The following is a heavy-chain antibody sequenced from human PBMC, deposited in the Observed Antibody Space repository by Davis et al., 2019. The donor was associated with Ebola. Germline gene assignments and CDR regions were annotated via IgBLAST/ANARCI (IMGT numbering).Heavy chain of an antibody. J-gene: IGHJ4*02. CDR2: IKSKTDGGTT. V-gene: IGHV3-15*01. D-gene: IGHD2-15*01. CDR3: TTWWQLVDY. Sequence: GESLKISCAASGFTFSNAWMSWVRQAPGKGLEWVGRIKSKTDGGTTDYAAPVKGRFTISRDDSKNTLYLQMNSLKTEDTAGYYCTTWWQLVDYWGQGTLVTVSS. CDR1: GFTFSNAW.